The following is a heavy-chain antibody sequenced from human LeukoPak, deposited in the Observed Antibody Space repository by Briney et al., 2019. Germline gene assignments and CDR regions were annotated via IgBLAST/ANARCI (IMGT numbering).Heavy chain of an antibody. Sequence: GGSLRLSCAASGFTFNNYAMSWVRQAPGKGLEWVSGISWNSGSIGYADSVKGRFTISRDNAKNSLYLQMNSLRAEDMALYYCAKGASWNYFDYWGQGTLVTVSS. CDR3: AKGASWNYFDY. J-gene: IGHJ4*02. CDR1: GFTFNNYA. CDR2: ISWNSGSI. D-gene: IGHD3-3*01. V-gene: IGHV3-9*03.